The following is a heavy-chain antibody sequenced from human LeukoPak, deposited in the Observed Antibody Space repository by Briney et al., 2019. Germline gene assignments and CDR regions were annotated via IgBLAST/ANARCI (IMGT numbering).Heavy chain of an antibody. CDR3: AKLEGATVGGDAFDI. CDR2: ISGGSDNI. J-gene: IGHJ3*02. Sequence: GGSLRLSCAASGFTFSTYNMIWVRQAPGKGLEWVSYISGGSDNILYADSVRGRFTISRDNSKNTLYLQMNSLRAEDTAVYYCAKLEGATVGGDAFDIWGQGTMVAVSS. CDR1: GFTFSTYN. D-gene: IGHD1-26*01. V-gene: IGHV3-48*01.